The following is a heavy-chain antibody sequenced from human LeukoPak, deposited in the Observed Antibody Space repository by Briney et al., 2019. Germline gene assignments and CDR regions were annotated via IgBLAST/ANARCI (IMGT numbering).Heavy chain of an antibody. Sequence: GGSLRLSCAASGFTFSSDSMNWVRQAPGKGLEWVSSISSSSSYIYYADSVKGRFTISRDNAKNSLYLQMNSLRAEDTAVYYCARGLDSSGWDDWGQGTLVTVSS. V-gene: IGHV3-21*01. CDR1: GFTFSSDS. CDR2: ISSSSSYI. CDR3: ARGLDSSGWDD. D-gene: IGHD6-19*01. J-gene: IGHJ4*02.